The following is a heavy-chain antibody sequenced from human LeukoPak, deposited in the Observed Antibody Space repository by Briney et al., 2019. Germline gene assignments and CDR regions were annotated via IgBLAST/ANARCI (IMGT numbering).Heavy chain of an antibody. CDR3: ALVSSSWYTHGY. CDR1: GFTFSSYS. Sequence: PGGSLRLSCAASGFTFSSYSMNWVRQAPGKGLEWVSSISSSSSYIYYADSVKGRFTISRDNAKNSLYLQMNSLRAEDTAVYYCALVSSSWYTHGYWGQGTLVTVSS. D-gene: IGHD6-13*01. V-gene: IGHV3-21*01. CDR2: ISSSSSYI. J-gene: IGHJ4*02.